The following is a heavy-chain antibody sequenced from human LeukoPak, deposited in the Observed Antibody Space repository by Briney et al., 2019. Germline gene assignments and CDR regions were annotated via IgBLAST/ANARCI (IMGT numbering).Heavy chain of an antibody. J-gene: IGHJ6*04. CDR3: AELGIAMIGGV. Sequence: GGSLRLSCSTSGFTFSSYGMHWVRQAPGKGLEWVSYISSSGSTIYYADSVKGRFTISRDNAKNSLYLQMNSLRAEDTAVYYCAELGIAMIGGVWGKGTTVTISS. D-gene: IGHD3-10*02. CDR2: ISSSGSTI. V-gene: IGHV3-48*04. CDR1: GFTFSSYG.